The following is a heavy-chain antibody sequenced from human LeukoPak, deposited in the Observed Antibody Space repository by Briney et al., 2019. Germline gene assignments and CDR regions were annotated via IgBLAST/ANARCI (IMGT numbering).Heavy chain of an antibody. CDR3: ARDLGTGWPYWYFDL. D-gene: IGHD6-19*01. CDR1: GDSIGSYW. Sequence: TSETLSLTCTVSGDSIGSYWWSWVRQSPGKGLEWIAYIHYRGTTNSNPSLKSRVSISVDTSKNQFSLNLNSVTDADTAVYYCARDLGTGWPYWYFDLWGRGTLVTDSS. CDR2: IHYRGTT. V-gene: IGHV4-59*01. J-gene: IGHJ2*01.